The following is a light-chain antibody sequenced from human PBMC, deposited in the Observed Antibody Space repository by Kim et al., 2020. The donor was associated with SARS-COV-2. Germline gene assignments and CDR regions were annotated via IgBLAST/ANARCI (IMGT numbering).Light chain of an antibody. V-gene: IGLV1-40*01. J-gene: IGLJ3*02. Sequence: QSVLTQPPSVSGAPGQRVTISCTGSRTNIGSAYHVHWYQQLPGTAPKLLIYGNTNRSSGVPDRFSGSKSGTSASLAITGLQAEDEADYYCQSYDSSLSAWVSGGGTQLTVL. CDR3: QSYDSSLSAWV. CDR1: RTNIGSAYH. CDR2: GNT.